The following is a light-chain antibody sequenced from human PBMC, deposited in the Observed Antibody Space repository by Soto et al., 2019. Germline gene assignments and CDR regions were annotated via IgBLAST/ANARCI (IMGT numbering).Light chain of an antibody. CDR1: SRDVGGYVY. CDR3: SSYAGGNKMV. V-gene: IGLV2-8*01. CDR2: EVN. J-gene: IGLJ2*01. Sequence: QSALTQPPSASGSPGESVTMFCSGTSRDVGGYVYVSWFQQHPGKAPKLIIFEVNKRPSGVPDRFSGSRSGNTASLTVSGLQLEDEADYYCSSYAGGNKMVFGGGTKVTVL.